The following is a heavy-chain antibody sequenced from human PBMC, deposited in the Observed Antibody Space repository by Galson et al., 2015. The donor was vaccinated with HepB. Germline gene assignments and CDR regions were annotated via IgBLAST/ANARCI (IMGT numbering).Heavy chain of an antibody. CDR3: TREGNSRALI. D-gene: IGHD5-12*01. Sequence: SLRLSCAASEFTFSAFAMNWVRQAPGKGLEWVSYISGSGTTIFYADSVKGRFTVSRDNAKNSLYLQMSSLRDEDTAVYYCTREGNSRALIWGQGTLVTVSS. J-gene: IGHJ4*02. V-gene: IGHV3-48*02. CDR1: EFTFSAFA. CDR2: ISGSGTTI.